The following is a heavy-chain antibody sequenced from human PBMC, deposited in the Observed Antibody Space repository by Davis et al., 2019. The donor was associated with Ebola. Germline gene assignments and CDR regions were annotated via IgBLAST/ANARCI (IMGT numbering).Heavy chain of an antibody. D-gene: IGHD4-17*01. CDR3: ASPPSYPVTVGI. CDR2: ISYDGSNK. CDR1: GFTFSSYA. V-gene: IGHV3-30-3*01. J-gene: IGHJ4*02. Sequence: PGGSLRLSCAASGFTFSSYAMHWVRQAPGKGLEWVAVISYDGSNKYYADSVKGRFTISRDNSKNTLYLQMNSLRAEDTAVYYCASPPSYPVTVGIWGQGTLVTVSS.